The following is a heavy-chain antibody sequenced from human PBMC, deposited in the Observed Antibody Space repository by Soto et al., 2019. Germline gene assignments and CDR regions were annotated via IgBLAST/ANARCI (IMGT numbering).Heavy chain of an antibody. Sequence: GESLKISCEASGYTFTNYWIGWVRQMPGTGLEWMGIIYPRDSDTRYSPSFQDQVTMTVDKSIGTAYLQWSSLNASDTAMYYCLRHSGKRVASVGPRSFDYWGQGTLVTVSS. D-gene: IGHD6-13*01. CDR1: GYTFTNYW. CDR3: LRHSGKRVASVGPRSFDY. V-gene: IGHV5-51*01. J-gene: IGHJ4*02. CDR2: IYPRDSDT.